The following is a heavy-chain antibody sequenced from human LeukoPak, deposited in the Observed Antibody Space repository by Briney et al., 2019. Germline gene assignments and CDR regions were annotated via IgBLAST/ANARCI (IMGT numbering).Heavy chain of an antibody. J-gene: IGHJ4*02. Sequence: ASVKVSCKASGYTFTSYDINWVRQATGQGLEWMGRINPNSGGTNYALKFQGRVTMTRDTSISTAYMELSRLRSDDTAVYYCARGPDTVYDYWGQGTLVTVSS. CDR1: GYTFTSYD. D-gene: IGHD5-18*01. V-gene: IGHV1-2*06. CDR3: ARGPDTVYDY. CDR2: INPNSGGT.